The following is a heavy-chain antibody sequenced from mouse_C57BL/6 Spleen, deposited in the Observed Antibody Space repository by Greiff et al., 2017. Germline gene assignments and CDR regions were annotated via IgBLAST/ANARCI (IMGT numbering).Heavy chain of an antibody. V-gene: IGHV1-84*01. D-gene: IGHD1-1*01. CDR2: IYPGSGNT. Sequence: LVESGPELVKPGASVKISCKASGYTFTDYYINWVKQRPGQGLEWIGWIYPGSGNTKYNEKFKDKATLTVDTSSSTAYMQLSSLTSEDSAVYFCARGDYGSSYWYFDVWGTGTTVTVSS. J-gene: IGHJ1*03. CDR3: ARGDYGSSYWYFDV. CDR1: GYTFTDYY.